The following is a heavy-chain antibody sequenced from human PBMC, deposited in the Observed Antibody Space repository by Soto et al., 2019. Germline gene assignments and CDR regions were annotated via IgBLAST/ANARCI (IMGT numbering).Heavy chain of an antibody. Sequence: QVQLVESGGGVVQPGRSLRLSCAASGFTFSSYTMHWVRQAPGKGLEWVAVISYDGSIKYYADSVKGRFTISRDNSKNTLYLQMNSLRDEDTAVYYCARIDCTGDNCNPYYHYGMDVWGQGTTVTVSS. CDR1: GFTFSSYT. D-gene: IGHD2-8*02. CDR3: ARIDCTGDNCNPYYHYGMDV. J-gene: IGHJ6*02. CDR2: ISYDGSIK. V-gene: IGHV3-30*04.